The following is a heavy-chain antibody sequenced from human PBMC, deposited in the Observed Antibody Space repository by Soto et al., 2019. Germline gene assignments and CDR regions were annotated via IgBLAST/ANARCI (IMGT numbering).Heavy chain of an antibody. J-gene: IGHJ5*01. CDR1: GFTFEDYT. CDR2: ISWAGGTT. V-gene: IGHV3-43*01. D-gene: IGHD3-16*01. CDR3: AKDGSQKDDDGNWLGS. Sequence: EVQLVESGGDVVQPGGSLRLSCAASGFTFEDYTIHWVRQAPGKALEWVSLISWAGGTTYYRKSVKGRFTISRDNSKNSRYLQMNSLRPEDTALYYCAKDGSQKDDDGNWLGSWGQGTLVTVSS.